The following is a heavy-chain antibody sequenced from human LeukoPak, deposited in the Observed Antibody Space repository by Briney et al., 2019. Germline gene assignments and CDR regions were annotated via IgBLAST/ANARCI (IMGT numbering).Heavy chain of an antibody. D-gene: IGHD3-10*01. CDR2: IKQDGSEK. Sequence: PGGSLRLSCAASGFTFSSYWMSWVRQAPGKGLEWVANIKQDGSEKYYVDSVKGRLTISRDNDKNSLYLQMNSLRAGDTAVYYCARDYYGSGSYYNRGFDYWGQGTLVTVSS. CDR1: GFTFSSYW. J-gene: IGHJ4*02. CDR3: ARDYYGSGSYYNRGFDY. V-gene: IGHV3-7*03.